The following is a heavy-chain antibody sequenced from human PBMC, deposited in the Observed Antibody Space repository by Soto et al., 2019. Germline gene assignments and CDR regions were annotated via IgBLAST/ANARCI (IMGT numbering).Heavy chain of an antibody. V-gene: IGHV4-34*01. J-gene: IGHJ4*02. Sequence: PSETLSLTCAVYGGSFSGYYWSWIRQPPGKGLEWIGEINRSGNTNYNPSLKSRVTISVDTSKNQFSLKLSSVTAADTAVYYCARLEGSGSYYHRHFDYWGQGTLVTVS. CDR2: INRSGNT. CDR1: GGSFSGYY. D-gene: IGHD3-10*01. CDR3: ARLEGSGSYYHRHFDY.